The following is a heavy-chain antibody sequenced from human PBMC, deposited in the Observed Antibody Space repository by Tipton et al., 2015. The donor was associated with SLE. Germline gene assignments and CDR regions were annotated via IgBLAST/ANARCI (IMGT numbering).Heavy chain of an antibody. D-gene: IGHD6-13*01. Sequence: TLSLTCIVSGGSINDYYWGWIRQSPGKGLEWIASIYDSGSNYNPSLKNRVTISLDTSKSQFSLRLTPVTAADTAVYYCTGVGSGPGTDYWGQGRLVTVSS. CDR2: IYDSGS. CDR3: TGVGSGPGTDY. V-gene: IGHV4-59*01. CDR1: GGSINDYY. J-gene: IGHJ4*02.